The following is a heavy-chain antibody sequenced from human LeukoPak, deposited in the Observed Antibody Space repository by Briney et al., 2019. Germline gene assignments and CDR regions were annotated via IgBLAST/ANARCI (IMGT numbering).Heavy chain of an antibody. Sequence: GASVKVSCKASGYTFTGYYMHWVRQAPGQGLEWMGWINPNSGGTNYAQKFQGRVTMTRDTSISTAYMELSRLRCDDTAVYYCERGRGYDYVCGSYRYTPDLDYWGQGTLVTVSS. CDR3: ERGRGYDYVCGSYRYTPDLDY. J-gene: IGHJ4*02. CDR2: INPNSGGT. V-gene: IGHV1-2*02. D-gene: IGHD3-16*02. CDR1: GYTFTGYY.